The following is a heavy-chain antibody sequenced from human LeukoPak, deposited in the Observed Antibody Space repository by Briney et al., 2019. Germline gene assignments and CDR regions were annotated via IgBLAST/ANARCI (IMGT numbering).Heavy chain of an antibody. V-gene: IGHV4-39*01. Sequence: SETLSLTCTVSGGSISSSSYYWGWIRQPPGKGLEWIGSIYYSGTTYYNPSLKSRVTISVDTAQNQFSLKLRSVTAADTAVYYCARSLGYSYGSDYWGQGTLVTVSS. CDR2: IYYSGTT. CDR1: GGSISSSSYY. J-gene: IGHJ4*02. D-gene: IGHD5-18*01. CDR3: ARSLGYSYGSDY.